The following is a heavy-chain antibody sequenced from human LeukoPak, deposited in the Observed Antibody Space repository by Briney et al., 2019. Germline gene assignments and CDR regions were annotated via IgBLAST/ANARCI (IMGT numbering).Heavy chain of an antibody. Sequence: SETLSLTCAVYGGSFSGYYWSWIRQPPGKGLEWIGEINHSGSTNYNPSLKSRVTISVDTSKNQFSLKLSSVTAADTAVYYCARGLTYVWGSYRYDYWGQGTLVTVSS. CDR3: ARGLTYVWGSYRYDY. CDR1: GGSFSGYY. J-gene: IGHJ4*02. V-gene: IGHV4-34*01. D-gene: IGHD3-16*02. CDR2: INHSGST.